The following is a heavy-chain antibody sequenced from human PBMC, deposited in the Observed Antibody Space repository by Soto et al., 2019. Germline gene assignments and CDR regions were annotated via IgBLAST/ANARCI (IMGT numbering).Heavy chain of an antibody. CDR2: ISTGGSTA. J-gene: IGHJ6*02. D-gene: IGHD3-22*01. CDR1: VVTVSSYE. Sequence: GSLRLSCPASVVTVSSYEMKWVRQAPGKGLEWVSHISTGGSTAYYAGSVKGRFTISRDNAKNSLYLQMNSLRAEDTAVYYCARGADSSLYYYNGMDVWGQGTTVSVSS. CDR3: ARGADSSLYYYNGMDV. V-gene: IGHV3-48*03.